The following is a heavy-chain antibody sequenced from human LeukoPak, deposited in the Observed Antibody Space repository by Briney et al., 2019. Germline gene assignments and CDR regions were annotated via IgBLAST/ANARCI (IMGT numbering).Heavy chain of an antibody. CDR2: INPNSGGT. V-gene: IGHV1-2*02. CDR3: ARETYYYDSSGPNDY. J-gene: IGHJ4*02. D-gene: IGHD3-22*01. CDR1: GYTFTGYY. Sequence: ASVKVSCKASGYTFTGYYMHWVRQAPGQGLEWMGWINPNSGGTKYAQKFQGRVTMTRDTSISTAYMELSRLRSDDTAVYYCARETYYYDSSGPNDYWGQGTLVTVSS.